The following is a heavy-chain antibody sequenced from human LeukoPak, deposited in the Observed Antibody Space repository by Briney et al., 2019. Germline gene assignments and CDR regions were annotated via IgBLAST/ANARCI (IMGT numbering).Heavy chain of an antibody. CDR1: GFTFSSYW. CDR2: ITGSDDAT. Sequence: GGSLRLSCAASGFTFSSYWMNWVRQAPGKGLEWVSTITGSDDATYYADSVKGRFTISRDFSKNTVHLLMHSLRVEDTAIYYCAKGPRLNSGYHPDCWGQGTLVTVSS. V-gene: IGHV3-23*01. D-gene: IGHD3-22*01. J-gene: IGHJ4*02. CDR3: AKGPRLNSGYHPDC.